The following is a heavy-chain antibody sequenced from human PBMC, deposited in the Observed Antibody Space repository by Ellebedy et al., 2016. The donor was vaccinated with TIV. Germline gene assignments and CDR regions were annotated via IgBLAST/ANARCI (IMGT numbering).Heavy chain of an antibody. Sequence: MPSETLSLTCSVSGGSMSSGEYFWSWVRPPPGKGLEWLGYFDYRGSNYYSPSLNSRVVISVDTSKDQFSLKLRSVTAADTAGYFCARDRGYGFEFWGQGTLVAVSS. V-gene: IGHV4-30-4*01. D-gene: IGHD5-12*01. CDR2: FDYRGSN. CDR3: ARDRGYGFEF. J-gene: IGHJ4*01. CDR1: GGSMSSGEYF.